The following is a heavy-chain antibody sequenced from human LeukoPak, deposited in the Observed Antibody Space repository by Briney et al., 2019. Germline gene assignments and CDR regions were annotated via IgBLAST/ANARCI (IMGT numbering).Heavy chain of an antibody. D-gene: IGHD6-13*01. V-gene: IGHV3-9*01. CDR1: GFTFDDYA. Sequence: GGSLRLSCAASGFTFDDYAMHWVRQAPGKGLEWVPGISWNSGSIGYADSVKGRFTISRDNAKNSLYLQMNSLRAEDTALYYCAKAGSRWSFFDYWGQGTLVTVSS. CDR2: ISWNSGSI. J-gene: IGHJ4*02. CDR3: AKAGSRWSFFDY.